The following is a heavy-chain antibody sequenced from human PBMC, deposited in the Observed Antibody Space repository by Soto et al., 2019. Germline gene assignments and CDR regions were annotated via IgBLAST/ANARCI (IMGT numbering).Heavy chain of an antibody. CDR1: GGSVSSGSYY. J-gene: IGHJ4*02. D-gene: IGHD1-7*01. CDR3: ARDLAGTFDY. Sequence: QVQLQESGPGLVKPSETLSLTCTVSGGSVSSGSYYWRWIRQPPGKGLEWIGYIYYSGSTNYNPSLKSRVTISVDRSKNQFSLKLSSVTAADTAVYYCARDLAGTFDYWGQGTLVTVSS. V-gene: IGHV4-61*01. CDR2: IYYSGST.